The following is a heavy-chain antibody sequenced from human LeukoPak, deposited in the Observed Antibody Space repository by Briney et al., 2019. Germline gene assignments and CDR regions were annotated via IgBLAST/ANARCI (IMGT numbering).Heavy chain of an antibody. CDR2: IIPILGIA. CDR3: ARDHRHMIVVVSDAFDI. CDR1: GGTFSSYA. V-gene: IGHV1-69*04. J-gene: IGHJ3*02. Sequence: ASVKVSCKASGGTFSSYAISWVRQAPGQGLEWMGRIIPILGIANYAQKFQGRVTITADKPTSTAYMELSSLRSEDTAVYYCARDHRHMIVVVSDAFDIWGQGTMVTVSS. D-gene: IGHD3-22*01.